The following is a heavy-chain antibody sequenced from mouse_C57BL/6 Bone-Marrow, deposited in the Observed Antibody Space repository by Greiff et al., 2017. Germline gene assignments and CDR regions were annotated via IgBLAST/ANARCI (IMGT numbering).Heavy chain of an antibody. J-gene: IGHJ4*01. CDR2: IYPGGGYT. V-gene: IGHV1-63*01. Sequence: QVQLKQSGAELVRPGTSVKMSCKASGYTFTNYCIGWAKQRPGHGLEWIGDIYPGGGYTNYNEKFKGKATLTADKSSSTAYMQFSSLTSEDSAIYYCARRGYAMDYWGQGTSVTVSS. CDR1: GYTFTNYC. CDR3: ARRGYAMDY.